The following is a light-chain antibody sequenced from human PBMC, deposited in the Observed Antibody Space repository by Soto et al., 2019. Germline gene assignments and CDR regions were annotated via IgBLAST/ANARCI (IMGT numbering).Light chain of an antibody. V-gene: IGKV1-39*01. CDR1: QSISNY. J-gene: IGKJ4*01. CDR3: QQSYTLSPLT. CDR2: AAS. Sequence: DIQMTQSPSSLSASVGDRVIITCRTSQSISNYLNWYQHKPGKAPKVLISAASNLQSGVPSRFSGSGSGTVFTLTINSLQPEDFATYFCQQSYTLSPLTFGGGTKVDIK.